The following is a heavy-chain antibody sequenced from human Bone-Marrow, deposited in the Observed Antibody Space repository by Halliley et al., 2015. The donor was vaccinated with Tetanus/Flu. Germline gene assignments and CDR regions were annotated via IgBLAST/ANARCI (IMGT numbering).Heavy chain of an antibody. Sequence: SFISSSGRYTYYSDLVKGRFTVSRDNAKNTLFLQMDSLRVEDTAVYYCATGYSTSWASSFDYWGQGTLVTVSS. D-gene: IGHD6-13*01. CDR2: ISSSGRYT. V-gene: IGHV3-21*06. J-gene: IGHJ4*02. CDR3: ATGYSTSWASSFDY.